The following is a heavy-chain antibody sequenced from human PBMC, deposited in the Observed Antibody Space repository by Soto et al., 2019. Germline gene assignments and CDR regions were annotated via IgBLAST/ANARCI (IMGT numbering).Heavy chain of an antibody. D-gene: IGHD2-21*02. Sequence: QLQLQESGPGLVKPSQTLSLTCTVSGGSISSGGYSWTWIRQPPVKGLEWIGYIYQRGYTYYNPSHEGRVTLSIDLSKIPFSLSLSSATAADTAVYFCGGGSVTVLIDDWGQGTLVTVSS. CDR1: GGSISSGGYS. V-gene: IGHV4-30-2*01. J-gene: IGHJ4*02. CDR2: IYQRGYT. CDR3: GGGSVTVLIDD.